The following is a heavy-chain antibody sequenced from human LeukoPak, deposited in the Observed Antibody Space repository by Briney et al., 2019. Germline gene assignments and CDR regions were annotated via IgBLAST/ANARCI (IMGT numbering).Heavy chain of an antibody. CDR1: GGSISSYY. V-gene: IGHV4-59*08. D-gene: IGHD6-13*01. CDR3: ATGAPTSYSLAY. CDR2: IYYSGST. J-gene: IGHJ4*02. Sequence: SETLSLTCTVSGGSISSYYWSWIRQPPGKGLEWIGYIYYSGSTNYNPSLKSRVTISVDTSKNQFSLKLSSVTAADTAVYYCATGAPTSYSLAYWGQGTLATVSS.